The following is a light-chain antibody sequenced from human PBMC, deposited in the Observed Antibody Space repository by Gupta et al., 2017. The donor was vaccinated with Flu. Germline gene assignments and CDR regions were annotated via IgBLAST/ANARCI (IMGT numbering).Light chain of an antibody. CDR3: QQRSNWPFT. CDR2: DAS. J-gene: IGKJ5*01. CDR1: QSVRSS. V-gene: IGKV3-11*01. Sequence: EIVLTQSPATLSLSPGERGTLSCRASQSVRSSLAWYQQKPGQAPRLLIYDASSRATGIPARFSGSGSGTDFTLTISSLEPEDFAVYYCQQRSNWPFTFGQGTRLEIK.